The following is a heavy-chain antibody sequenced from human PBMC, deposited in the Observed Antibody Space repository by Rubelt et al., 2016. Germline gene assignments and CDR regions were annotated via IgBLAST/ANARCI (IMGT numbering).Heavy chain of an antibody. CDR3: ARALDFWSLSGAFDI. J-gene: IGHJ3*02. D-gene: IGHD3-3*01. V-gene: IGHV1-8*01. CDR2: MNPNSGNT. Sequence: RQATGQGLEWMGWMNPNSGNTGYAQKFQGRVTMTRDTSISTAYMELSRLRSDDTAVYYCARALDFWSLSGAFDIWGQGTMVTVSS.